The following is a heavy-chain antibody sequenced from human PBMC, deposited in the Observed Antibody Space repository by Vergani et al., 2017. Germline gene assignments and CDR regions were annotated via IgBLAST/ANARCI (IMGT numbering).Heavy chain of an antibody. CDR1: GFTFSSYW. Sequence: EVQLVESGGGLVQPGGSLRLSCAASGFTFSSYWMHWVRQAPGKGLVWVSRINSDGSSTSYADSVKGRFTISRDNAKNTLYLQMNSLRVEDTAVYYCARDQSRSDAFDIWGQGTMVTVSS. CDR2: INSDGSST. V-gene: IGHV3-74*01. CDR3: ARDQSRSDAFDI. D-gene: IGHD1-14*01. J-gene: IGHJ3*02.